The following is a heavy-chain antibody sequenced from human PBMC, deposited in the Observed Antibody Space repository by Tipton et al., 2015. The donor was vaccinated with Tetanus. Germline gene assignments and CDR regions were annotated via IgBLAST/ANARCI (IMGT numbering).Heavy chain of an antibody. Sequence: QLVQSGAEVKKPGSSVKVSCKASGGTFSSYAISWVRQAPGQGLEWMGGIIPIFGTANYAQKFQGRVTITADESTSTAYMELSSLRSDDTAVYYCARPPTSRVRGVKGWFAPWGQGTLVTVSS. CDR1: GGTFSSYA. V-gene: IGHV1-69*01. D-gene: IGHD3-10*01. J-gene: IGHJ5*02. CDR3: ARPPTSRVRGVKGWFAP. CDR2: IIPIFGTA.